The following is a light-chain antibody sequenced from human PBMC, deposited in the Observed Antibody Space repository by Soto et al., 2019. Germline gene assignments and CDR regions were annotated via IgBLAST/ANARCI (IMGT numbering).Light chain of an antibody. J-gene: IGKJ2*01. Sequence: AIQLTQSPSSLCASVGDRVIITCRASQGINSALAWYQQKPGRAPKSLIYDASSLESGVPSRFSGSGSGTDFSLTISSLHPEDFATYYCQQFNNYPYTFGLGTKLEIK. CDR3: QQFNNYPYT. V-gene: IGKV1D-13*01. CDR2: DAS. CDR1: QGINSA.